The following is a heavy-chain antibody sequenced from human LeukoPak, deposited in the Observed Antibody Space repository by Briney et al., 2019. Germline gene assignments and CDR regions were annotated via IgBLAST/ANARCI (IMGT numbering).Heavy chain of an antibody. Sequence: PGGSLRLSCAASGFPFSSHVLSWVRQAPGKGLEWIAYINHNGEAIYYPDFVKGRFIISRDNAKNSLFLHMNDLRDEDTAVYYCARDYDWAFDFWGQGTRVTVSS. D-gene: IGHD3-9*01. CDR2: INHNGEAI. CDR3: ARDYDWAFDF. J-gene: IGHJ4*02. CDR1: GFPFSSHV. V-gene: IGHV3-48*02.